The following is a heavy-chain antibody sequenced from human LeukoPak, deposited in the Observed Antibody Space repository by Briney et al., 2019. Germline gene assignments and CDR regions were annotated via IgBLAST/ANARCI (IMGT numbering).Heavy chain of an antibody. V-gene: IGHV4-4*07. CDR1: GGSVDNYY. J-gene: IGHJ6*02. CDR2: IYTSGST. Sequence: KPSETLSLTCTVSGGSVDNYYWSWVRQPPGKGLEWIGRIYTSGSTNYNPSLKSRVTMSVDTSKNQFSLKLSSVTAADTAVYYCARGQNFIAVAGPGNHASYYYYGMDVWGQGTTVTVSS. D-gene: IGHD6-19*01. CDR3: ARGQNFIAVAGPGNHASYYYYGMDV.